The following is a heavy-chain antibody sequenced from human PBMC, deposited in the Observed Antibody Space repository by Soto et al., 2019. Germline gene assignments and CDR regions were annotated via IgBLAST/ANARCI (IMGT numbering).Heavy chain of an antibody. CDR1: GFTFGDAW. CDR2: IKSNSDGGTT. J-gene: IGHJ4*02. Sequence: PGGSLRLSCAASGFTFGDAWMSWVRQAPGKGLEWVGRIKSNSDGGTTDYAAPVKGRFTISRDDSKNTMYLQMNSLKTEDTAVYYCNTYTSSRKYDYWGQGTLVTVFS. CDR3: NTYTSSRKYDY. V-gene: IGHV3-15*01. D-gene: IGHD6-13*01.